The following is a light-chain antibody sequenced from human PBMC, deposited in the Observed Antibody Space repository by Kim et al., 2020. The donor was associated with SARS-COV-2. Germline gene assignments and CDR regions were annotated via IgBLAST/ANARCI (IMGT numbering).Light chain of an antibody. J-gene: IGKJ1*01. Sequence: PGERATLSCRASQSLSGTYLAWYQQKPGQAPRLLIYGASSRATGIPDRFSGSGSGTDFTLTINRLEPEDFAVYYCQQYDSSSRWTFGQGTKV. CDR1: QSLSGTY. CDR2: GAS. CDR3: QQYDSSSRWT. V-gene: IGKV3-20*01.